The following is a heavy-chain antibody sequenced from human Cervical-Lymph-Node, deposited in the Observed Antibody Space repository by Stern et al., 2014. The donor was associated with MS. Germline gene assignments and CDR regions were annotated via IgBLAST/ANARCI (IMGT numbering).Heavy chain of an antibody. J-gene: IGHJ4*02. D-gene: IGHD3-9*01. CDR1: GFTFSHYG. Sequence: QVQLVASGGGVVQPGTSLRLSCAASGFTFSHYGMHWVRQAPGKGLEWVAAISYDGTNQYYAASVKGRFTISRDKSKNTLFLQMNSLRAEDTAVYYCAKDESYDMIDSWGQGTLVIVSS. V-gene: IGHV3-30*18. CDR2: ISYDGTNQ. CDR3: AKDESYDMIDS.